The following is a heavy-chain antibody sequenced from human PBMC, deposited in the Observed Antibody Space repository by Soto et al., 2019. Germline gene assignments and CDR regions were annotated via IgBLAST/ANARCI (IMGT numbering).Heavy chain of an antibody. Sequence: EVQLVESGGGLVQPGGSLIFSCAASGFSFSIYWMHWVRQAPGKGLVWVSRIITDGSSTSYADSVKGRFTISRDNDKNTLYLQIKSLRAEDTAVYYCATGLSTRGYYMDAWGKETTVTVSS. CDR2: IITDGSST. J-gene: IGHJ6*03. V-gene: IGHV3-74*01. CDR1: GFSFSIYW. CDR3: ATGLSTRGYYMDA. D-gene: IGHD1-26*01.